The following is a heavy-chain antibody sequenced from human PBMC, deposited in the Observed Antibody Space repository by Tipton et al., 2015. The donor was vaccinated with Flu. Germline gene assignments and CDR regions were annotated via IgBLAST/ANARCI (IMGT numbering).Heavy chain of an antibody. CDR3: ARLGYDYVWGSYRHHYFDY. V-gene: IGHV4-39*01. D-gene: IGHD3-16*02. CDR1: GGSISSSSYY. CDR2: IYYSGST. Sequence: TLSLTCTVSGGSISSSSYYWGWIRQPPGKGLEWIGSIYYSGSTYYNPSLKSRVTISVDTSKNQFSLKLSSVTAADTAVYYCARLGYDYVWGSYRHHYFDYWGQGTLVTVSS. J-gene: IGHJ4*02.